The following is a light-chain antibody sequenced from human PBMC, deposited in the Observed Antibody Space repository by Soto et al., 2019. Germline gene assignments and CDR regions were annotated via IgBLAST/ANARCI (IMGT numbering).Light chain of an antibody. V-gene: IGLV1-40*01. CDR2: GNS. J-gene: IGLJ1*01. CDR1: RSNIGADYD. Sequence: QSVLTQPPSVAGAPGQRGTISCTGSRSNIGADYDVHWYRQLPGADAKLLIPGNSYRPSGVHVRFSGSKSGTSAYRAITGHQAEDEADYYCYCYDSSLSHNYVFGTGTKLTVL. CDR3: YCYDSSLSHNYV.